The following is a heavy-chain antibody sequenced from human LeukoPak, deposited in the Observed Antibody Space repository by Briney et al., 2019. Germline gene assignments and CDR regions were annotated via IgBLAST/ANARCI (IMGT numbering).Heavy chain of an antibody. D-gene: IGHD6-19*01. Sequence: PSETLSLTCTVSGYSISSGYYWGWIRQPPGKGLEWIGSIYHSGSTYYNPSLKSRVTISVDTSKNQFSLKLNSVTAADTAVYYCATSGWYLLPGVYWGQGTLVTVSS. J-gene: IGHJ4*02. CDR2: IYHSGST. CDR1: GYSISSGYY. CDR3: ATSGWYLLPGVY. V-gene: IGHV4-38-2*02.